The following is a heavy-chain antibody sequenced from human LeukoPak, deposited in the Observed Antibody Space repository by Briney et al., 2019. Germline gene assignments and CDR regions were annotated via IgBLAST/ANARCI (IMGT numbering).Heavy chain of an antibody. D-gene: IGHD3-10*01. V-gene: IGHV1-24*01. J-gene: IGHJ4*02. CDR1: GYTLTELS. Sequence: ASVKVSCKVSGYTLTELSMHWVRQAPGKGLEWMGGFDPEDGETIYAQKFQGKVTMTEDTSTDTAYMELSSLRSEDTAVYYCAKDGDRTVLYDYWGQGTLVTVSS. CDR3: AKDGDRTVLYDY. CDR2: FDPEDGET.